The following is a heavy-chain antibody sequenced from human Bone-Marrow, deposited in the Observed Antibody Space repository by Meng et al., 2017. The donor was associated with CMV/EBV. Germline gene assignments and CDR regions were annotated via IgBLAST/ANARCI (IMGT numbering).Heavy chain of an antibody. CDR3: AKEQPYYYDTSGYQVWGMDV. CDR2: IYSGGST. J-gene: IGHJ6*02. CDR1: GFTVSSNY. D-gene: IGHD3-22*01. V-gene: IGHV3-66*02. Sequence: GVSLKISCAASGFTVSSNYMSWVRQAPGKGLEWVSVIYSGGSTYYADSVKGRFTISRDNSKNTLYLQMNSLRAEDTAVYYCAKEQPYYYDTSGYQVWGMDVWGQGNTVTVSS.